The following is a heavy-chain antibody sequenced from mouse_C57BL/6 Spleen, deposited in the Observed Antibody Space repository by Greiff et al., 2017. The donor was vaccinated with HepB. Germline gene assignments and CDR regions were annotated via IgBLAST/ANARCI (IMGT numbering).Heavy chain of an antibody. D-gene: IGHD2-5*01. V-gene: IGHV1-42*01. CDR1: GYSFTGYY. J-gene: IGHJ1*03. Sequence: EVQLQQSGPELVKPGASVKISCKASGYSFTGYYMNWVKQSPEKSLEWIGEINPSTGGTTYNQKFKAKATLTVDKSSSTAYMQLKSLTSEDSAVYYCARLSNYWYFDVWGTGTTVTVSS. CDR2: INPSTGGT. CDR3: ARLSNYWYFDV.